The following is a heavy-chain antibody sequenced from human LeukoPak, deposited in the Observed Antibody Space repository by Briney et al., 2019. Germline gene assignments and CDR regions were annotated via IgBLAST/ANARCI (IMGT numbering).Heavy chain of an antibody. Sequence: PSETLSLTCTVSGGSISNYYWSWIRQPPGKGLEWIGYIYYSGSTNYNPSLKSRVTISVDTSKNQFSLKVNSVTAADTAVYYCARRGKVGANYWGQGTLVTVSS. CDR1: GGSISNYY. CDR2: IYYSGST. J-gene: IGHJ4*02. D-gene: IGHD1-26*01. V-gene: IGHV4-59*12. CDR3: ARRGKVGANY.